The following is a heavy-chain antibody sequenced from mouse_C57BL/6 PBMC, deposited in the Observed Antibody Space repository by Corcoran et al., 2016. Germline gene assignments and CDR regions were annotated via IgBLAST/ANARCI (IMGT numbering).Heavy chain of an antibody. CDR1: GFNIKNTY. D-gene: IGHD2-2*01. J-gene: IGHJ4*01. Sequence: EVQLQQSVEELVRPGASVKLSCTASGFNIKNTYMHWVKQRPEQGLEWIGRIDLANGNTKYAPKFHGKTNITADTSSKTADLQLISLSTEDTAIYYCARDVYVGYAMDYWGQGTSVTVSS. CDR2: IDLANGNT. V-gene: IGHV14-3*01. CDR3: ARDVYVGYAMDY.